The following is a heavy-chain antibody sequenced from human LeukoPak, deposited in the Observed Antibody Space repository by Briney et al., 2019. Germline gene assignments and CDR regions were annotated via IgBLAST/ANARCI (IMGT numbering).Heavy chain of an antibody. V-gene: IGHV3-23*01. CDR2: INANSGTT. Sequence: PGGSLRLSCAASGFAFNVYAMSWLRQPPGKGLEWVSTINANSGTTSYAASVRGRFSISRGNSKSTLYLQLSTLRADDTATYYCAKPISGGLAVTTDWFHPWGQGTLVVVSS. CDR3: AKPISGGLAVTTDWFHP. J-gene: IGHJ5*01. CDR1: GFAFNVYA. D-gene: IGHD6-19*01.